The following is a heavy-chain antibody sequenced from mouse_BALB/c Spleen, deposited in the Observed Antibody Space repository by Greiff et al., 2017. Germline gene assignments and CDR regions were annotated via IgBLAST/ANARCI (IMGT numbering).Heavy chain of an antibody. CDR1: GYSITSDYA. V-gene: IGHV3-2*02. CDR2: ISYSGST. D-gene: IGHD1-1*01. J-gene: IGHJ2*01. CDR3: ARNYGLDY. Sequence: EVNLVESGPGLVKPSQSLSLTCTVTGYSITSDYAWNWIRQFPGNKLEWMGYISYSGSTSYNPSLKSRISITRDTSKNQFFLQLNSVTTEDTATYYCARNYGLDYWGQGTTLTVSS.